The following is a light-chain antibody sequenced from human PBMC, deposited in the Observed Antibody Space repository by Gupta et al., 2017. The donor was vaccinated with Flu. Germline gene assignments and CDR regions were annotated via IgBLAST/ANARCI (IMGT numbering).Light chain of an antibody. CDR3: QAWDSSTLYV. Sequence: PGQTASITCSGDKVGDKYACWYQQKPGQSPVLVIYQDSKRPAGIPERFSGSNSGNTATLTISGTQAMDEADYYCQAWDSSTLYVFGTGTKVTVL. CDR1: KVGDKY. J-gene: IGLJ1*01. CDR2: QDS. V-gene: IGLV3-1*01.